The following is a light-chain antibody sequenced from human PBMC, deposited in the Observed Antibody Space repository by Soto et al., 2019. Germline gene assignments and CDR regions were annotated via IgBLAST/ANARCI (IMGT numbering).Light chain of an antibody. J-gene: IGKJ2*01. CDR2: DAS. CDR1: QSISSW. Sequence: DIQMTQSPSTLSASVGDRVTITCRASQSISSWLAWYQQKPGKAPKLLIYDASSLESGVPSRFSGSGSGTEFTLTIRSPEPDDFATYYCQQYNSYSVTFGQGTKVDIK. V-gene: IGKV1-5*01. CDR3: QQYNSYSVT.